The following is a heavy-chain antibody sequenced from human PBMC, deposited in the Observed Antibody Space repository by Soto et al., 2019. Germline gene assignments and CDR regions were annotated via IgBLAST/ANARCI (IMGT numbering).Heavy chain of an antibody. CDR1: GFTFRSYW. CDR3: AKESVGITMVRGVITYYYYMDV. D-gene: IGHD3-10*01. J-gene: IGHJ6*03. CDR2: INQDVSER. V-gene: IGHV3-7*03. Sequence: PGGSLRLSCAASGFTFRSYWMTWVRQAPEKGLEWVANINQDVSERYYVDSVKGRFTISRDNAKNTLYLQMNSLRAEDTAVYYCAKESVGITMVRGVITYYYYMDVWGKGTTVTVSS.